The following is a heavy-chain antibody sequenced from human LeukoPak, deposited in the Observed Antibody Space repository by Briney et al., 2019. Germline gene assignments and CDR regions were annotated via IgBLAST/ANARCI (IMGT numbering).Heavy chain of an antibody. CDR3: ATSRKHCSSTSCYVVDY. V-gene: IGHV1-69-2*01. D-gene: IGHD2-2*01. CDR2: VDPEDGET. J-gene: IGHJ4*02. Sequence: ASVKISCXVSGYTFTDYYMHWVQQAPGKGLEWMGLVDPEDGETIYAEKFQVRVTITADTSTDTAYMELSSLRSEDTAVYYCATSRKHCSSTSCYVVDYWGQGTLVTVSS. CDR1: GYTFTDYY.